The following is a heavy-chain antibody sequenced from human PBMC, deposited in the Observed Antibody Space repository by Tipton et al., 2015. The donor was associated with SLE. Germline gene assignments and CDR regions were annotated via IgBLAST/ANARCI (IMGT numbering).Heavy chain of an antibody. Sequence: TLSLTCSVSGDSIDSGGYYWSWVRQRPGKGLEWIGSSYYTGITDYSPSLQSRVTISVDTFEKQFSLELRSVTAADTAVYYCARRHYSGPFDSWGQGTLVTVSS. CDR1: GDSIDSGGYY. CDR2: SYYTGIT. CDR3: ARRHYSGPFDS. J-gene: IGHJ4*02. D-gene: IGHD5-12*01. V-gene: IGHV4-31*03.